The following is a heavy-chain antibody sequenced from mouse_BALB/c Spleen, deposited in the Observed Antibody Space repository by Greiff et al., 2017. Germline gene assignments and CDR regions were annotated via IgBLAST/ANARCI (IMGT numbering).Heavy chain of an antibody. CDR2: IWWDDDK. V-gene: IGHV8-8*01. Sequence: QVTLKECGPGILQPSQTLSLTCSFSGFSLSTSGMGVGWIRQPSGKGLEWLAHIWWDDDKRYNPALKSRLTLAKDTSSNQVFLKIASVDTADTATYYCARIATVVDYYAMDYWGQGTSVTVSS. CDR1: GFSLSTSGMG. J-gene: IGHJ4*01. CDR3: ARIATVVDYYAMDY. D-gene: IGHD1-1*01.